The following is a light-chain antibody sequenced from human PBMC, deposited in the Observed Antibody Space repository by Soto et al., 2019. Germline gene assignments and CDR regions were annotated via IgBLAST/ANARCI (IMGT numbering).Light chain of an antibody. CDR2: DAS. CDR1: QTISSW. V-gene: IGKV1-5*01. Sequence: DIQMTLSPSTVSASVGDRVTITCRASQTISSWLAWYQQKSGKAPRLLIYDASSLESGVPSRFSGSGSGTEFTLTISSLQPDDFATYYCQQYDNLPITFGQGTRLENK. CDR3: QQYDNLPIT. J-gene: IGKJ5*01.